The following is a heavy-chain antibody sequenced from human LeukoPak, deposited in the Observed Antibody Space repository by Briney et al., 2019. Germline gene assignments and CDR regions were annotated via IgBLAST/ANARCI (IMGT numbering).Heavy chain of an antibody. CDR2: IYYSGSGST. CDR3: ARDLGRELDY. Sequence: PSETLSLTCTVSGASISSYYWSWIRQSPGKGLEWIAYIYYSGSGSTDYNPSLKSRVTTSVDTSKNQLSLKVSSVTAADTAIYYCARDLGRELDYWGQGTLVTVSS. V-gene: IGHV4-59*01. J-gene: IGHJ4*02. D-gene: IGHD1-26*01. CDR1: GASISSYY.